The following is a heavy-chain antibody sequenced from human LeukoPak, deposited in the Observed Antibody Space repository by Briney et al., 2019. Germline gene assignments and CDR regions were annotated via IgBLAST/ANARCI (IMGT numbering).Heavy chain of an antibody. CDR2: IYTGGST. D-gene: IGHD2-2*01. Sequence: RGSLRLSCAASGFTVSSDYMSWVRQAPGKGLEWVSVIYTGGSTYYADSVKGRFTISRDNSKNTLCLQMNSLRAEDTAVYYCARYCSDISCYSFDVWGQGTMVTVSS. V-gene: IGHV3-53*01. CDR3: ARYCSDISCYSFDV. J-gene: IGHJ3*01. CDR1: GFTVSSDY.